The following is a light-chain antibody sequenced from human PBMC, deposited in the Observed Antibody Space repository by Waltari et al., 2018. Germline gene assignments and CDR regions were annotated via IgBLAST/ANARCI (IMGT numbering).Light chain of an antibody. CDR3: QPRSIWPPLT. Sequence: EVVLTQSPATLSLSPGERATLYCRASQSVGTSLAWYQQKPGQAPRLLIVDASNSAAGIPGRFSGRESGTDFTLTVTNLEPEDFAVYYCQPRSIWPPLTFGGGTHVDVK. J-gene: IGKJ4*01. CDR2: DAS. CDR1: QSVGTS. V-gene: IGKV3-11*01.